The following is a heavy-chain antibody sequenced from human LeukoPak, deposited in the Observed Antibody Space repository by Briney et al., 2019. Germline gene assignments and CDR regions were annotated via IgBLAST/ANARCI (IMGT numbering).Heavy chain of an antibody. D-gene: IGHD6-19*01. J-gene: IGHJ4*02. CDR2: IYYSGST. Sequence: SETLSLTCAVYGVSFSGYYWSWIRQPPGKGLEWIGYIYYSGSTNYNPSLKSRVTISVDTSKNQFSLKLSSVTAADTAVYYCARARRPSSGWYPFYFDYWGQGTLVTVSS. CDR3: ARARRPSSGWYPFYFDY. CDR1: GVSFSGYY. V-gene: IGHV4-59*01.